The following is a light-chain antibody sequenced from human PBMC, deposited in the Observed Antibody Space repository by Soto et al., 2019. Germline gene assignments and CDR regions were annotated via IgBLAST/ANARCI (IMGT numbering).Light chain of an antibody. CDR1: QNINGY. J-gene: IGKJ2*01. V-gene: IGKV1-39*01. CDR2: AAS. CDR3: HQSYMTPPT. Sequence: DIHMTQSPSSLSASVGDRVTITCRASQNINGYVNWYQQKPGRAPKLLIYAASILDSGVPSRFSDSGFGTDFTLVIDSLQPDDFATYYCHQSYMTPPTFGQG.